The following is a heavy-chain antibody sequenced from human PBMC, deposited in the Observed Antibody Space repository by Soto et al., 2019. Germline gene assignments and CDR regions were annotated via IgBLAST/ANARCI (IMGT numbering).Heavy chain of an antibody. V-gene: IGHV1-69*01. CDR2: IIPIFGTA. Sequence: QVQLVQSGAEVKKPGSSVKVSCKASGGTFSSYAISWVRQAPGQGLEWMGGIIPIFGTANYAQKFQGRVTITADESTSTAYMELSSLRSEDTAVYYCAREPCSGGSCYSGRFAYWCQGTLVTVSS. CDR1: GGTFSSYA. D-gene: IGHD2-15*01. J-gene: IGHJ4*02. CDR3: AREPCSGGSCYSGRFAY.